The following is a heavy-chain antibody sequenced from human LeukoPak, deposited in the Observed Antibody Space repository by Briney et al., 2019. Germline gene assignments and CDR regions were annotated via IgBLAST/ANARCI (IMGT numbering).Heavy chain of an antibody. V-gene: IGHV1-8*01. CDR3: ARIAVAGNDWFDP. J-gene: IGHJ5*02. CDR2: MNPNSGNT. CDR1: GYSFTSYD. Sequence: ASVKVSCKASGYSFTSYDINWVRQATGQGLEWMGWMNPNSGNTGYARKFQGRVTMTRNTSISTAYMELSSLRSEDTAVYYCARIAVAGNDWFDPWGQGTLVTVSS. D-gene: IGHD6-19*01.